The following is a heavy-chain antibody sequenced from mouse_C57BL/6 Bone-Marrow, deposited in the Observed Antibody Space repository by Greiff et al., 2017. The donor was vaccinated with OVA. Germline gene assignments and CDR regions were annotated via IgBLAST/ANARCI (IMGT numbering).Heavy chain of an antibody. CDR2: IDPEDGEP. CDR1: GFNIKDYY. CDR3: ATGGNPTWFAY. Sequence: VHVKQSGAELVKPGASVKLSCTASGFNIKDYYMHWVKQRTEQGLEWIGRIDPEDGEPKYAPKFQGKATITADTSSNTAYLQLSSLTSEDTAVYYCATGGNPTWFAYWGQGTLVTVSA. V-gene: IGHV14-2*01. D-gene: IGHD2-1*01. J-gene: IGHJ3*01.